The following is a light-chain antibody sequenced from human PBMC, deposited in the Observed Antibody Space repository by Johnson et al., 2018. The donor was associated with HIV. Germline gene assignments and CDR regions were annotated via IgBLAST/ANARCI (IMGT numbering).Light chain of an antibody. CDR2: AKN. CDR1: TYNIGNNY. V-gene: IGLV1-51*01. J-gene: IGLJ1*01. Sequence: QAVLTQPSSVSAAPGQKVSISCSGSTYNIGNNYVSWYRHLPGTAPKLLISAKNKRPSGVPDRFSASKSGTSATVDITGLQTGDEADYYCAAWDSGLGAHYVFGTGTNVTVL. CDR3: AAWDSGLGAHYV.